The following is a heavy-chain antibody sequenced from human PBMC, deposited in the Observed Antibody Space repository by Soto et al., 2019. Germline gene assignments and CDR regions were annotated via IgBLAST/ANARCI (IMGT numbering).Heavy chain of an antibody. Sequence: GASVKVSCKASGYTFTSYDINWVRQATGQGLEWMGWMNPNSGNTGYAQKFQGRVTMTRNTSISTAYMELSSLRSEDTAVYYCARGVSGYCTNGVCEDFAYWGQGTLVTVSS. J-gene: IGHJ4*02. CDR1: GYTFTSYD. D-gene: IGHD2-8*01. CDR2: MNPNSGNT. CDR3: ARGVSGYCTNGVCEDFAY. V-gene: IGHV1-8*01.